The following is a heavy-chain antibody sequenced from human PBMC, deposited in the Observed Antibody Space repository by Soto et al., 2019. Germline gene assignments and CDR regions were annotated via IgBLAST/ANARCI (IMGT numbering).Heavy chain of an antibody. D-gene: IGHD1-26*01. V-gene: IGHV4-4*02. CDR3: ARGPPIVGNTTPLDS. J-gene: IGHJ4*02. CDR1: GGSITNSNW. CDR2: IYHAGST. Sequence: PSETLSLTCTVSGGSITNSNWWSWVRLPPAKGLEWIGDIYHAGSTKYNPSLERRVTISVDTSNNQFALTLTSVTAADTAVYFCARGPPIVGNTTPLDSWGRGTLVTVSS.